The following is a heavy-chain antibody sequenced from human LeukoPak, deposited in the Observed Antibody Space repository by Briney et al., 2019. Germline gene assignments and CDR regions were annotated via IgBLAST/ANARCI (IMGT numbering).Heavy chain of an antibody. Sequence: PSETLSLTCTVSGGSISSYYWSWIRQPPGKGPVWIGYIYYSGSTNYNPSLKSRVTISVDTSKNQFSLKLSSVTAADTAVYYCAREDGYNLFDYWGQGTLVTVSS. V-gene: IGHV4-59*01. CDR1: GGSISSYY. J-gene: IGHJ4*02. D-gene: IGHD5-24*01. CDR2: IYYSGST. CDR3: AREDGYNLFDY.